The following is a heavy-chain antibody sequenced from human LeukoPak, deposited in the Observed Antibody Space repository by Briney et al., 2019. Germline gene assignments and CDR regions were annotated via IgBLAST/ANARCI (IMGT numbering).Heavy chain of an antibody. CDR2: MTGGGAT. J-gene: IGHJ4*02. Sequence: RTGGSLRLSCAASGFTFSSSAMSWVRQAPGKGLEWVAGMTGGGATYHADSVKGRFVISRDNSKNTVYLQMNSLRAEDTALYFCAKDKIVGDGRWDFDYWGQGTLVTVSS. CDR3: AKDKIVGDGRWDFDY. CDR1: GFTFSSSA. D-gene: IGHD3-10*01. V-gene: IGHV3-23*01.